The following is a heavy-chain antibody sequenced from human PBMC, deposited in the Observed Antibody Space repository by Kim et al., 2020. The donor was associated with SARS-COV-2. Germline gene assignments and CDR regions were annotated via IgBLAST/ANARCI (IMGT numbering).Heavy chain of an antibody. CDR2: IKQDGSEK. CDR3: ARVHNDYGVRPNFDC. J-gene: IGHJ4*02. Sequence: GGSLRLSCAASGFTFSSHWMSWVRLLPGKGLEWVANIKQDGSEKYYLDSVKGRFTISRDNVKKSLYLQMNSLGAGDTGIYYCARVHNDYGVRPNFDCWGQGTLVTVSS. V-gene: IGHV3-7*03. CDR1: GFTFSSHW. D-gene: IGHD4-17*01.